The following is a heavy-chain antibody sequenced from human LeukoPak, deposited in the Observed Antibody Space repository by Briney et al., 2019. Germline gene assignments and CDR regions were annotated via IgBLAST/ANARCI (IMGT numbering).Heavy chain of an antibody. Sequence: PSETLSLTCAVYGGSFSGYYWSWIRQPPGKGLEWIGEINHSGSTNYNPSLKSRVTISVDTSKNQFSLKLSSVTAADTAVYYCARGLGILEWLLSDYYYGMDVWGQGTLVTVSS. D-gene: IGHD3-3*01. CDR1: GGSFSGYY. V-gene: IGHV4-34*01. CDR3: ARGLGILEWLLSDYYYGMDV. CDR2: INHSGST. J-gene: IGHJ6*02.